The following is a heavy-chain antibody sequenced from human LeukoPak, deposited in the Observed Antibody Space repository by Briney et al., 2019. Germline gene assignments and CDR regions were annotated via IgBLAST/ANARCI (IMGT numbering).Heavy chain of an antibody. D-gene: IGHD3-10*01. Sequence: KASETLSLTCTVSGGSISSSSHYWGWIRQPPGKGPEWIGSIYYSGSTYYNPSLKSRVTISVDTSKNQFSLKLSSVTATDTAVYYCARHDCITPTCYYFYGMDVWGQGTTVTVSS. CDR1: GGSISSSSHY. CDR2: IYYSGST. V-gene: IGHV4-39*01. CDR3: ARHDCITPTCYYFYGMDV. J-gene: IGHJ6*02.